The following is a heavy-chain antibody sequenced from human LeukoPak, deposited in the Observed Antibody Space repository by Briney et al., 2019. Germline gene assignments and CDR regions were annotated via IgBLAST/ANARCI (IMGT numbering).Heavy chain of an antibody. D-gene: IGHD3-10*01. Sequence: SETLSLTCSVSGDSLNTFYWSWIRQPPGKGLEWIGYIHYTGSTSYNPSLKSRVTISVDTSKNQLSLKLSSVTAADTAVYYCARLKGGFGDEGYYFDYWGQGTLVTVSS. CDR2: IHYTGST. V-gene: IGHV4-59*08. CDR1: GDSLNTFY. J-gene: IGHJ4*02. CDR3: ARLKGGFGDEGYYFDY.